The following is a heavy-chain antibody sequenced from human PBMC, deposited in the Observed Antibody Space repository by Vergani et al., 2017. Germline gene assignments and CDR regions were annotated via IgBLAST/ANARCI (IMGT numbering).Heavy chain of an antibody. CDR3: ASFYYDSSGYYTPPGSFDY. V-gene: IGHV4-31*03. D-gene: IGHD3-22*01. J-gene: IGHJ4*02. Sequence: QVQLQESGPGLVKPSQTLSLTCTVSGGSISSGGYYWSWIRQHPGKGLEWIGYIYYSGSTYYNPSLKSRVTISVATSENQFSLKLSSVTAADTAVYYGASFYYDSSGYYTPPGSFDYWGQGTLVTVSS. CDR2: IYYSGST. CDR1: GGSISSGGYY.